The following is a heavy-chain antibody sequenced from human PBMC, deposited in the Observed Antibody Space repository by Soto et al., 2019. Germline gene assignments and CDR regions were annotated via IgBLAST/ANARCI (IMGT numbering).Heavy chain of an antibody. Sequence: GASVKVSCKTSGHTFTNYAIHWVRQAPGQRLEWMGWINAGNGNTKYSEKFQGRVTITRDTSASTAYMELSSLRFEDTAVYYCAGGLTIFTVLSPLGYGGKGTLVT. V-gene: IGHV1-3*01. D-gene: IGHD3-3*01. J-gene: IGHJ4*02. CDR1: GHTFTNYA. CDR3: AGGLTIFTVLSPLGY. CDR2: INAGNGNT.